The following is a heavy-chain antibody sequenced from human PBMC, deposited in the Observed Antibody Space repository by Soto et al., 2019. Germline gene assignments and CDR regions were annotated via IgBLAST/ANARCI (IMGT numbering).Heavy chain of an antibody. D-gene: IGHD6-13*01. Sequence: EVQLLESGGGLVQPGGSLRLSCAASGFTFSSYAMSWVRQAPGKGLEWVSAISGSGGSTYYADSVKGRFTISRDNSKNTLYLPMNSLIAEDTAVYYCAKVGYISSSFGMDVWGQGTTVTVSS. CDR1: GFTFSSYA. J-gene: IGHJ6*02. V-gene: IGHV3-23*01. CDR3: AKVGYISSSFGMDV. CDR2: ISGSGGST.